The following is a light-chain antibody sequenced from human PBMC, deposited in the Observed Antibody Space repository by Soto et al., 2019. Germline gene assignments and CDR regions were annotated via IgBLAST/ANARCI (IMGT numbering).Light chain of an antibody. Sequence: DIQMTQSPSTLSASVGDRVTITCRASQSISSWLAWYQQKPGKAPKLLIYKAASLESGVRSRFSGSGSGTELTLTISSLQPDDFATYYSQQYNSYYTFGQGTKLEIK. CDR3: QQYNSYYT. CDR1: QSISSW. V-gene: IGKV1-5*03. J-gene: IGKJ2*01. CDR2: KAA.